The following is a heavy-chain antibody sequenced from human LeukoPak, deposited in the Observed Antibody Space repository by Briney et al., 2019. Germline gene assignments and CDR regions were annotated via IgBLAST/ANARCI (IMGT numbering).Heavy chain of an antibody. D-gene: IGHD3-3*01. CDR3: ARDRTIFGVVINYFDY. Sequence: SVKVSCKASGGTFSSYAISWVRQAPGQGLEWMGGIIPIFGTANYAQKFQGRVTITADKSTSTAYMELSSLRSEDTAVYYCARDRTIFGVVINYFDYWGQGTLVTVSS. J-gene: IGHJ4*02. CDR2: IIPIFGTA. CDR1: GGTFSSYA. V-gene: IGHV1-69*06.